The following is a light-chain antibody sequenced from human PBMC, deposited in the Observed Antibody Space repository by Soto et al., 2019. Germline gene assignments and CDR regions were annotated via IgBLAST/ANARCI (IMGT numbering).Light chain of an antibody. Sequence: SVLTQPAYVYGSPGQSITISCTGTSSDVGGYNYVSWYQQHPGKAPKFMIYDVSNRPSGVSNRFSGSKSGNTASLTISGLQAEDEADYYCSSYTTSNTRQIVFGTGTKVTVL. CDR1: SSDVGGYNY. CDR2: DVS. CDR3: SSYTTSNTRQIV. J-gene: IGLJ1*01. V-gene: IGLV2-14*01.